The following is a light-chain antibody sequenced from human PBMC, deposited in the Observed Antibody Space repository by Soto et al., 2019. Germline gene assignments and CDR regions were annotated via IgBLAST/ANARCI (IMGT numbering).Light chain of an antibody. Sequence: QSALTQPASVSGSPGQSITISCTGPSSDVGSYNLVSWYQQYPGKAPKLIIFEVFKRPSGVSHRFSGSKSGNTASLTISGLQAEDEANYYCCSYAGRATYVFCGGTTVTVL. V-gene: IGLV2-23*02. CDR3: CSYAGRATYV. CDR2: EVF. J-gene: IGLJ2*01. CDR1: SSDVGSYNL.